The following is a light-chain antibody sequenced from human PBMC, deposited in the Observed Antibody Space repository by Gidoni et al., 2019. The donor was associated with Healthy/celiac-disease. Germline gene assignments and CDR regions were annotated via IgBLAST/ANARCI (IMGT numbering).Light chain of an antibody. V-gene: IGKV3-11*01. J-gene: IGKJ2*01. Sequence: EIVLTQSPATMSLSPGERSTLACSASQSVSIYLAWYQQKPGQAPRLLIYDASNSATGIPASFSGSGSGTDFTLTISSLEPEDFAVSYCQQRSNWPPPYTFGQGTKLEIK. CDR2: DAS. CDR3: QQRSNWPPPYT. CDR1: QSVSIY.